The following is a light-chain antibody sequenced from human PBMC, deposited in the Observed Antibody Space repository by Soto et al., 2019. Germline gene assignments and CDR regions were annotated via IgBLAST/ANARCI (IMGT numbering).Light chain of an antibody. CDR3: QQSYSTPHT. Sequence: DIQMTPSPSTLSASVGDRVTITCRASQSISSWLAWYQQKPGKAPKLLIYKASSLESGVPSRFSGSGSGTEFTLTISSLQPDDFATYYCQQSYSTPHTFGQGTRLEIK. J-gene: IGKJ5*01. CDR1: QSISSW. V-gene: IGKV1-5*03. CDR2: KAS.